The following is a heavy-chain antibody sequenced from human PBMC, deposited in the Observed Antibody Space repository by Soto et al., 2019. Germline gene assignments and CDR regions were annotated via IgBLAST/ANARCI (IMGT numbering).Heavy chain of an antibody. CDR3: ARQEGTRFGESRHYYFDY. J-gene: IGHJ4*02. Sequence: SETLSLTCTVSGGSVSSSSYYWGWIRQPPGKGLEWIGSIHYSGSTYYNPSLKSRVTISVDTSKNQFSLKLSSETAADTAVYYCARQEGTRFGESRHYYFDYWGQGTLVTVSS. CDR2: IHYSGST. D-gene: IGHD3-10*01. CDR1: GGSVSSSSYY. V-gene: IGHV4-39*01.